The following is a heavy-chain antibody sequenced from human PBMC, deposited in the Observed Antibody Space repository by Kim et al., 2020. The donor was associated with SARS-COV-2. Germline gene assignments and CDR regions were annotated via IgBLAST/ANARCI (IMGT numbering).Heavy chain of an antibody. J-gene: IGHJ6*02. V-gene: IGHV3-21*04. Sequence: GGSLRLSCAASGFTFSSYSMNWVRQAPGKGLEWVSSISSSSSYIYYADSVKGRFTISRDNAKNSLYLQMNSLRAEDTAVYYCARTPPQQLVLDLFYYGMDVWGQGTTVTVSS. D-gene: IGHD6-13*01. CDR2: ISSSSSYI. CDR1: GFTFSSYS. CDR3: ARTPPQQLVLDLFYYGMDV.